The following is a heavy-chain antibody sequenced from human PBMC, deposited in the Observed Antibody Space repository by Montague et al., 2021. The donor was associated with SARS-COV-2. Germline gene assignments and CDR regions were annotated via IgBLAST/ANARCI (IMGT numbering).Heavy chain of an antibody. CDR2: ISRSGET. Sequence: SETLSLTCAVYGGSFSAYYWTWIRQPPGKGLEWIGEISRSGETTYNPSLKSRVTLSGDTSRNQFSLELRSVTAADTAVYYCARDNAAGGRVFWWYFDLWGRGTLVTVSS. CDR3: ARDNAAGGRVFWWYFDL. CDR1: GGSFSAYY. V-gene: IGHV4-34*01. D-gene: IGHD6-13*01. J-gene: IGHJ2*01.